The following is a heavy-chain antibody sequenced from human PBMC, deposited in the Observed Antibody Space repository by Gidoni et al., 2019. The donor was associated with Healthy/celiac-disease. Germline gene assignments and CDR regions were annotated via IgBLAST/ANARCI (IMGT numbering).Heavy chain of an antibody. Sequence: EVQLVESGGGLVQPGGSLSLSCAASGFTFSRYEMNWVRQAPGKGLEWVSYISSSGSTIYYADSVKGRFTISRDNAKNSLYLQMNSLRAEDTAVYYCARAGGRRSPDWYFDLWGRGTLVTVSS. V-gene: IGHV3-48*03. CDR1: GFTFSRYE. J-gene: IGHJ2*01. CDR2: ISSSGSTI. CDR3: ARAGGRRSPDWYFDL. D-gene: IGHD1-26*01.